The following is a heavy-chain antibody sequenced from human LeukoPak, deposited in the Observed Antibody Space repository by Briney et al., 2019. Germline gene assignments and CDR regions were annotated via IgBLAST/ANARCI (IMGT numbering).Heavy chain of an antibody. CDR3: ARGDAFDI. Sequence: QSGGSLRLSCAASGFTFSSYGMHWVRQAPGKGLEWVAFIRYDGSNKYYADSVKGRFTISRDNSKNTLYLQMNSLRPEDTAVYYCARGDAFDIWGQGTMVTVSS. CDR1: GFTFSSYG. V-gene: IGHV3-30*02. CDR2: IRYDGSNK. J-gene: IGHJ3*02.